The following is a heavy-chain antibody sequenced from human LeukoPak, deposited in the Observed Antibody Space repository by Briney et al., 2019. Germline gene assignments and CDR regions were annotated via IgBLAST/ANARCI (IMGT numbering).Heavy chain of an antibody. Sequence: GASVKVSCKASGGTFSSYAISWVRQAPGQGLEWMGGIIPIFGTANYAQKFQGRVTITADESTSTAYMELSSLRSEDTAVYYCARTWELLPLFDPWGQGTLVTVSS. CDR3: ARTWELLPLFDP. V-gene: IGHV1-69*13. CDR1: GGTFSSYA. CDR2: IIPIFGTA. D-gene: IGHD1-26*01. J-gene: IGHJ5*02.